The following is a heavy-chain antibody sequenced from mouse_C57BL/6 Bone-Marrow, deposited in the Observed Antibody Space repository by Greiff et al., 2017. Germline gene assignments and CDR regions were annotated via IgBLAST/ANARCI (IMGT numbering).Heavy chain of an antibody. Sequence: EVQVVESGGGLVKPGGSLKLSCAASGFTFSDYGMHWVRQAPEKGLEWVAYISSGSSTIYYADTVKGRFTISRDNAKNTLFLQMTSLRSEDTAMYYCARLLLYFDYWGQGTTLTVSS. V-gene: IGHV5-17*01. J-gene: IGHJ2*01. CDR2: ISSGSSTI. CDR1: GFTFSDYG. CDR3: ARLLLYFDY. D-gene: IGHD1-1*01.